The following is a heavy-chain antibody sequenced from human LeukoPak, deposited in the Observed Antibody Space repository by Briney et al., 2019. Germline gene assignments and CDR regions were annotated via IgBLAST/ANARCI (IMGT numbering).Heavy chain of an antibody. CDR2: INHSGST. CDR3: ARKGSRGSGSYYRKPPYYYYGVDV. Sequence: SETLSLTCAVYGGSFSGYYWSWIRQPPGKGLEWIGEINHSGSTNYNPSLKSRVTISVDTSKNQFSLKLSSVTAADTAVYYCARKGSRGSGSYYRKPPYYYYGVDVWGQGTTVTVSS. V-gene: IGHV4-34*01. CDR1: GGSFSGYY. D-gene: IGHD3-10*01. J-gene: IGHJ6*02.